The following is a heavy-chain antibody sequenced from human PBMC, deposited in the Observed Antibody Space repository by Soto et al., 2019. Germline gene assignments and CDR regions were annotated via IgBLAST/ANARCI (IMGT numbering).Heavy chain of an antibody. Sequence: EASVKVSCKVSGYTLTELSMHWVRQAPGKGLEWMGGFDPEDGETIYAQKFQGRVTMTRDTSTSTVYMELSSLRSEDTAVYYCARERAGNFDYWGQGTLVTVSS. CDR3: ARERAGNFDY. V-gene: IGHV1-24*01. J-gene: IGHJ4*02. CDR1: GYTLTELS. CDR2: FDPEDGET.